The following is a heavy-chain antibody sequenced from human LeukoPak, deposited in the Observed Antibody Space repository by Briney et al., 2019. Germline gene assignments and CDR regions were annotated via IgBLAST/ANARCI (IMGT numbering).Heavy chain of an antibody. CDR1: GFTFSRYW. CDR2: IKQDGSQK. Sequence: GGSLRLSCAASGFTFSRYWMSWVRQAPGKGLEWVANIKQDGSQKSYVDSVKGRFTISRDNAKNSLYLQMNSLRAEDTALYYCAKAYCGSTSCLFDYWGQGTLVTVSS. D-gene: IGHD2-2*01. CDR3: AKAYCGSTSCLFDY. J-gene: IGHJ4*02. V-gene: IGHV3-7*03.